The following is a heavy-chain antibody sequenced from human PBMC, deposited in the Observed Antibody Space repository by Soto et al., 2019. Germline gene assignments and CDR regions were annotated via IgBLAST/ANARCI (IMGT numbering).Heavy chain of an antibody. Sequence: ASVKVSCKASGYTFTSYGISWVRQAPGQGLEWMGWISAYNGNTNYAQKLQGRVTMTTDTSTSTAYMELRSLRSDDTAVYYCARFVLERNYYYYSYMDVWGKGTTVTVSS. CDR2: ISAYNGNT. V-gene: IGHV1-18*01. CDR1: GYTFTSYG. CDR3: ARFVLERNYYYYSYMDV. J-gene: IGHJ6*03. D-gene: IGHD1-1*01.